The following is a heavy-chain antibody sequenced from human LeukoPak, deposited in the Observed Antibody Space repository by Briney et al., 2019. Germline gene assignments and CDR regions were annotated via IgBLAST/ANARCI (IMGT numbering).Heavy chain of an antibody. D-gene: IGHD4-23*01. Sequence: SETLSLTCAVSGGSISSGGYSWSWIRQPPGKGLEWIGYIYHSGSTYYNPSLKSRVTISVDTSKNQFSLKLSSVTAADTAVYYCARGDYGGKEYYFDYWGQGTLVTVSS. V-gene: IGHV4-30-2*01. J-gene: IGHJ4*02. CDR1: GGSISSGGYS. CDR3: ARGDYGGKEYYFDY. CDR2: IYHSGST.